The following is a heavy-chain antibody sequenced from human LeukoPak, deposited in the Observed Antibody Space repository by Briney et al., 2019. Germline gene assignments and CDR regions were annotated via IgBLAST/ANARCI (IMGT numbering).Heavy chain of an antibody. CDR2: IYYSGST. J-gene: IGHJ3*02. V-gene: IGHV4-59*12. D-gene: IGHD6-19*01. CDR1: CGSISSYY. CDR3: ARAETAVAGTISGAFDI. Sequence: PSETLSLTCTVSCGSISSYYWSWIRQPPGKGLEWIGYIYYSGSTNYNPSLKSRVAISVDTSKNQFSLKLSSVTAADTAVYYCARAETAVAGTISGAFDIWGQGTMVTVSS.